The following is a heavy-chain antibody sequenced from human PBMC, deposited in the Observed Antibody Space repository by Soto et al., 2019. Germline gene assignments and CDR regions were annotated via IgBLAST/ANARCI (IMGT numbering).Heavy chain of an antibody. CDR2: ISYDGTNK. CDR3: ARDRGYSGYDGLDY. V-gene: IGHV3-30-3*01. Sequence: GGSLRLSCAASGFTFSSYAMHWVRQAPGKGLEWVALISYDGTNKFYADSVKGRFTISRDDSKNTLYAQMNSLRAEDTAVFYCARDRGYSGYDGLDYWGQGTLVTVSS. CDR1: GFTFSSYA. J-gene: IGHJ4*02. D-gene: IGHD5-12*01.